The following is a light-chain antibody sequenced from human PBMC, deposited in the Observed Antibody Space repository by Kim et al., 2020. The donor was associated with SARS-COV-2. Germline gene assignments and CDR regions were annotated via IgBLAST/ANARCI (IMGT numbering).Light chain of an antibody. CDR2: GVS. V-gene: IGKV3-15*01. J-gene: IGKJ1*01. CDR3: HQYANWPRT. CDR1: ESVSGK. Sequence: EIAMTQSPATLSVSPGERVTLSCRTSESVSGKLAWFQQRPGQAPRLLVYGVSTRAAGVPVRFRGSGSGTEFSLTISSLQSEDFAVYYCHQYANWPRTFGQGTKVDIK.